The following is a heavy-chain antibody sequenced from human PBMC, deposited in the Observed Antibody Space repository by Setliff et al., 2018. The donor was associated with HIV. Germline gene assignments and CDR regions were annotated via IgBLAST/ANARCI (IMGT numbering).Heavy chain of an antibody. CDR2: IYTSGST. CDR1: GGSIRTNN. Sequence: SETLSLTCTVSGGSIRTNNWGWIRQSPGKGLEWIGHIYTSGSTNYNPSLKSRVTVSVDTSKNQFSLKLTSVTAADTAVYYCARHANGPYGPFGDLLYFDYWGLGTLVTVSS. CDR3: ARHANGPYGPFGDLLYFDY. J-gene: IGHJ4*02. V-gene: IGHV4-4*09. D-gene: IGHD2-21*02.